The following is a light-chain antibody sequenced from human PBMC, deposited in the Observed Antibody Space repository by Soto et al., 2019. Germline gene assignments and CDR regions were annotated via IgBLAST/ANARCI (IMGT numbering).Light chain of an antibody. Sequence: DIQMTQSPSSLSTSVGDRVTITCRASQYIDNYLNWYQQKPGKAPKLLIFAAYNLQSGVPSRFSGSGSGTGFTLTISSLQPEDFATYYCQQSYGTPPYTFGQGTRLEIK. J-gene: IGKJ5*01. CDR2: AAY. CDR3: QQSYGTPPYT. V-gene: IGKV1-39*01. CDR1: QYIDNY.